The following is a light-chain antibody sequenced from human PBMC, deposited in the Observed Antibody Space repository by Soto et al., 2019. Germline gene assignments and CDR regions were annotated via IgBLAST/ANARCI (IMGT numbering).Light chain of an antibody. CDR2: WAS. V-gene: IGKV4-1*01. CDR1: QSVLYSSNTKNY. J-gene: IGKJ1*01. CDR3: QQYYSTPGT. Sequence: DIVMTQSPDSLAVSLGERATINCKSSQSVLYSSNTKNYLAWYQQKPGQPPKLLIYWASTRESGVADRFSGSGSRTDFTLTISSLQAEDVAVYCWQQYYSTPGTFGRGTKVEIK.